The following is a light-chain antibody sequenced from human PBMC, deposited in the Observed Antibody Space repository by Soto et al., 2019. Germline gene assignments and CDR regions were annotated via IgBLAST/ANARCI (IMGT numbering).Light chain of an antibody. Sequence: QSVLTQPRSVSGSPGQSVTISCTGSSSDVGEYNYVSWYQHHPGNAPKLMIYDVSKRPSGVPDRFSGSKSGNTVSLTISGLQAEDEANYYCFSYAGSRVFGGGTKLTVL. CDR2: DVS. CDR1: SSDVGEYNY. CDR3: FSYAGSRV. V-gene: IGLV2-11*01. J-gene: IGLJ3*02.